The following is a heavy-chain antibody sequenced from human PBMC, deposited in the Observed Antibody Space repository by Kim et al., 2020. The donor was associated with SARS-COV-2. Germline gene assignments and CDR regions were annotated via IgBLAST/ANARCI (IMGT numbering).Heavy chain of an antibody. J-gene: IGHJ4*02. CDR1: GFTFSSYE. V-gene: IGHV3-48*03. D-gene: IGHD5-18*01. CDR2: ISSSGSTI. Sequence: GGSLRLSCAASGFTFSSYEMNWVGQAPGKGLEWVSYISSSGSTIYYADSVKGRFTISRDNAKNSLYLQMNSLRAEDTAVYYCARERGYSYGKPNDYWGQGTLVTVSS. CDR3: ARERGYSYGKPNDY.